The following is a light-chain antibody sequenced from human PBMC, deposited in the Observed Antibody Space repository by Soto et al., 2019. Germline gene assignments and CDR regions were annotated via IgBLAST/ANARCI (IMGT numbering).Light chain of an antibody. CDR3: QQSYSIPWT. V-gene: IGKV1-39*01. CDR2: AAS. J-gene: IGKJ1*01. Sequence: DIQITQSPSSLSASVGDRGTITCRASQSISIYLNWYQQKPVKAPKLLSYAASSLQSGVPSRFSGSGSGTDFTLTISSMQPEHFANYYCQQSYSIPWTFVQGTKVDIK. CDR1: QSISIY.